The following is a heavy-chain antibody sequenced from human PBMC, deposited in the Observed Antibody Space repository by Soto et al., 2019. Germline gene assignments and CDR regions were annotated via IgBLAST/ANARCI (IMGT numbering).Heavy chain of an antibody. V-gene: IGHV3-48*01. CDR1: GFTFSSYS. Sequence: PGGSLRLSCAASGFTFSSYSMNWVRQAPGKGLEWVSYISSSSSTIYYADSVKGRFTISRDNAKNSLYLQMNSLRAEDTAVYYCAREGSSGWSTYWFDPWGQGTLVTVSS. J-gene: IGHJ5*02. CDR2: ISSSSSTI. CDR3: AREGSSGWSTYWFDP. D-gene: IGHD6-19*01.